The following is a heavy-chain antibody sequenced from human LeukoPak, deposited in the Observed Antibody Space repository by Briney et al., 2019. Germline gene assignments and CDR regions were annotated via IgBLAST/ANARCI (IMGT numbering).Heavy chain of an antibody. V-gene: IGHV3-48*03. J-gene: IGHJ6*02. CDR2: ISSSGSSI. CDR3: ASLRGWTYGMDV. D-gene: IGHD6-19*01. CDR1: GFTFSSYE. Sequence: GGPLRLFCAASGFTFSSYEMNWVRQAPGKGLEWVSYISSSGSSIYYAYCVKGRFTIARDNAKNSLYLQRNSLRAEDTAVYYCASLRGWTYGMDVWGQGTTVTASS.